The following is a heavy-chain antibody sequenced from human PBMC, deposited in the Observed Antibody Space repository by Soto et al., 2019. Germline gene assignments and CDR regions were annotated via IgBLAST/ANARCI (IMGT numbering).Heavy chain of an antibody. CDR3: ARPKYCSGSNCLNNFDY. CDR1: GYTFTSYA. J-gene: IGHJ4*02. CDR2: INAANGNT. V-gene: IGHV1-3*01. Sequence: ASVKVSCKASGYTFTSYAMHWVRQAPGQRLEWMGGINAANGNTKYSQKFQGRVTITADASTSTAYMELNSLRTEDTAVYYCARPKYCSGSNCLNNFDYWGQGTLVTVSS. D-gene: IGHD2-15*01.